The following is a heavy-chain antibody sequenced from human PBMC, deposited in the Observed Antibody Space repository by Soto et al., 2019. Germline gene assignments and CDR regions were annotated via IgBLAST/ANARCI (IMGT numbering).Heavy chain of an antibody. J-gene: IGHJ4*02. CDR2: ISGYNGDI. CDR3: ARVRIVGAREIDF. Sequence: QVHLVQSGGEVKKPGASVKVSCKASGYTFNRHGITWVRQAPGQGFEWMGWISGYNGDINYEQKFQGRVTLSSDTLTSTVYLELKGLRFDDTAVYYCARVRIVGAREIDFWGQGTLVTVSS. CDR1: GYTFNRHG. D-gene: IGHD1-26*01. V-gene: IGHV1-18*04.